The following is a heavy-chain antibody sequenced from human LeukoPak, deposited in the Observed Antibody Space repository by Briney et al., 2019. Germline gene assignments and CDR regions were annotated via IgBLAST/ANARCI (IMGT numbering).Heavy chain of an antibody. CDR2: INWSGGST. J-gene: IGHJ4*02. D-gene: IGHD3-10*01. Sequence: GGSLRLSCAASGFTFYDYGMTWVRQAPGKGLEWVAGINWSGGSTSYADSVKGRFTTSRDNVKNSLYLQMNSLRAEDTALYYCAREGVSYYGSRNDYWGQGTLVTVSS. V-gene: IGHV3-20*04. CDR1: GFTFYDYG. CDR3: AREGVSYYGSRNDY.